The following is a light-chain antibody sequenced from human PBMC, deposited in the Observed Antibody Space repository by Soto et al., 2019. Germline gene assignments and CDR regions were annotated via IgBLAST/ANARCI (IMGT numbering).Light chain of an antibody. CDR1: QSVSSNY. CDR3: QQYGSLPRT. V-gene: IGKV3-20*01. Sequence: EIVLTQSPGTLSLSPGERATLSCRASQSVSSNYLAWYQQKPGQAPRLLIYGASNRITGIPDRFSGSGSVTDFTLTISRLEPEDFAVYHCQQYGSLPRTFGQGTKVEIK. CDR2: GAS. J-gene: IGKJ1*01.